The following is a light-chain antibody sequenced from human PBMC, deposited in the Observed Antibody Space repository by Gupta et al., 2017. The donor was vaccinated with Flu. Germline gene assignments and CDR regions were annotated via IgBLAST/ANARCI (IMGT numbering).Light chain of an antibody. CDR2: GNS. CDR1: SSNIGAGYD. J-gene: IGLJ3*02. CDR3: QSYDSSLSGWV. Sequence: QSVLTQPPSVSGAPGQRVPISCTGSSSNIGAGYDVHWYQQLPGTAPKLLIYGNSNRPSGVPDRFSGSKSGTSASLAITGLQAEDAADYYCQSYDSSLSGWVFGGGTKLTVL. V-gene: IGLV1-40*01.